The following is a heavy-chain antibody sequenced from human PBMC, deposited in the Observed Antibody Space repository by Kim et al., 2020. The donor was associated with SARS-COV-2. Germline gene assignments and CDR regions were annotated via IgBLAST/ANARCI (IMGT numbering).Heavy chain of an antibody. V-gene: IGHV4-34*01. D-gene: IGHD3-9*01. CDR2: INHSGST. Sequence: SETLSLTCAVYGGSFSGYYWSWIRQPPGKGLEWIGEINHSGSTNYNPSLKSRVTISVDTSKNQFSLKLSSVTAADTAVYYCARGLRYFDPFYYWGQGTLVTVSS. J-gene: IGHJ4*02. CDR3: ARGLRYFDPFYY. CDR1: GGSFSGYY.